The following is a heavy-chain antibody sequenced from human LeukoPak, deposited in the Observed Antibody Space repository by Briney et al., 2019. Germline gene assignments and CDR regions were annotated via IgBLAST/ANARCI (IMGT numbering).Heavy chain of an antibody. CDR2: ISYDGSNK. V-gene: IGHV3-30-3*01. D-gene: IGHD4-11*01. CDR1: GFTFSSYA. Sequence: PGGSLRLSCAASGFTFSSYAMHWVRQAPGKGLEWVAVISYDGSNKYYADSVKGRFTISRDNSKNTLYLQMNSLRAEDTAVYYCARAYSNYVVHDAFDIWGQGTMVTVSS. J-gene: IGHJ3*02. CDR3: ARAYSNYVVHDAFDI.